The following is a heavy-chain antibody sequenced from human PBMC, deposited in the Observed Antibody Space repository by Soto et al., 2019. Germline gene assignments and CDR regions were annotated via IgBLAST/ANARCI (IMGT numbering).Heavy chain of an antibody. J-gene: IGHJ6*03. Sequence: LRRSCAASEFTVSISSMHWVRQAPGKGLEWVAIIFYDGSNDYYADSVKGRFTISRDNSKNTLYLQMNSLRAEDTAVYYCARGNGHYYYYMDVWGKGTTVTVSS. D-gene: IGHD1-1*01. CDR1: EFTVSISS. CDR2: IFYDGSND. V-gene: IGHV3-33*01. CDR3: ARGNGHYYYYMDV.